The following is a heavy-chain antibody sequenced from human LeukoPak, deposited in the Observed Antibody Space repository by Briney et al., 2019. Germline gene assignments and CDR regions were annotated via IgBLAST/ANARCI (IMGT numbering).Heavy chain of an antibody. V-gene: IGHV1-69*04. J-gene: IGHJ4*02. Sequence: SVKVSCKASGGIFSSYAISWVGQAPGQGLEWMGRIIPILGIANYAQKFQGRVTITADKSTSTAYMDLSSLRSEDTAVYYCARDLPPYYFDYWGQGTLVTVSS. CDR3: ARDLPPYYFDY. CDR2: IIPILGIA. CDR1: GGIFSSYA.